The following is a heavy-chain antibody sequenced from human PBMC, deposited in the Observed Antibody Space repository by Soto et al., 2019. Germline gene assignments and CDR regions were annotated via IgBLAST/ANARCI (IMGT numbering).Heavy chain of an antibody. CDR1: GFTFSSYG. V-gene: IGHV3-30*18. D-gene: IGHD3-3*01. CDR2: ISYDGSNK. CDR3: AKGSGATNY. J-gene: IGHJ4*02. Sequence: QVQLVESGGGVVQPGRSLRLSCAASGFTFSSYGMHWVRQAPCKGLEWVAVISYDGSNKYYADSVKGRFTISRDNSKNTLYLQMNSLRAEDTAVYYCAKGSGATNYWGQGTLVTVSS.